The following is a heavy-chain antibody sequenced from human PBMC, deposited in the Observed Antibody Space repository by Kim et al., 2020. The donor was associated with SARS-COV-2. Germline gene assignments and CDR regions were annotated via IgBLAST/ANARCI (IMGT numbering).Heavy chain of an antibody. V-gene: IGHV3-30-3*01. CDR3: ARGSTTYYYGSGSYLSPGMDV. Sequence: GGSLRLSCAASGFTFSSYAMHWVRQAPGKGLEWVAVISYDGSNKYYADSVKGRFTISRDNSKNTLYLQMNSLRAEDTAVYYCARGSTTYYYGSGSYLSPGMDVWGQGTTVTVSS. CDR2: ISYDGSNK. D-gene: IGHD3-10*01. J-gene: IGHJ6*02. CDR1: GFTFSSYA.